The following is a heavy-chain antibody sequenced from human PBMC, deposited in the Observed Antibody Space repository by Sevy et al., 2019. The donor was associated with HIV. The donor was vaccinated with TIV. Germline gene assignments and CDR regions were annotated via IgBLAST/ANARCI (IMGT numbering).Heavy chain of an antibody. J-gene: IGHJ3*02. V-gene: IGHV3-48*01. Sequence: GGSLRLSCAASGFTFSSYSMNWVRQAPGKGLEWVSYISSSSSTIYYADSVKGRFTISRDNAKNSLYLQMNSLRAEDTAVYYCARGGGGYYDAFDIWGQGTMVTVSS. CDR1: GFTFSSYS. D-gene: IGHD1-26*01. CDR2: ISSSSSTI. CDR3: ARGGGGYYDAFDI.